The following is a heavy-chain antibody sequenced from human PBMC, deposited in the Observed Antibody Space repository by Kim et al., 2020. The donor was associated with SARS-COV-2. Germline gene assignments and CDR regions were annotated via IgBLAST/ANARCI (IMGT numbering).Heavy chain of an antibody. Sequence: GESLKISCKGSGYSFTSYWIGWVRQMPGKGLEWMGIIYPGDSDTRYSPSFQGQVTISADKSISTAYLQWSSLKASDTAMYYCARRQSLYSSGWYDWYFDLWGRGTLVTVSS. V-gene: IGHV5-51*01. CDR1: GYSFTSYW. CDR3: ARRQSLYSSGWYDWYFDL. J-gene: IGHJ2*01. D-gene: IGHD6-19*01. CDR2: IYPGDSDT.